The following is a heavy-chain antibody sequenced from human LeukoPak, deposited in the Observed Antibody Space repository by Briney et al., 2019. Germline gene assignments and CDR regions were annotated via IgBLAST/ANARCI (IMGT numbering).Heavy chain of an antibody. J-gene: IGHJ4*02. D-gene: IGHD5-18*01. V-gene: IGHV4-38-2*02. CDR3: AREGGYSYGDAPLHFDY. CDR1: GYSISSDYY. Sequence: PSETLSLTCTVSGYSISSDYYWAWIRQPPGKGLEWIGSIYHSGSTYYNPSLKSRVTISVDTSKNQFSLNLSSVTAADTAVYYCAREGGYSYGDAPLHFDYWGQGTLVTVSS. CDR2: IYHSGST.